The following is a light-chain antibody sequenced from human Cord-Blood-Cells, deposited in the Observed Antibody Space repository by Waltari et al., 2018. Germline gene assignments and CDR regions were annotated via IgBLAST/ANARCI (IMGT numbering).Light chain of an antibody. Sequence: QSALTQPASVSGSPGQSITISCTGTSRDVGRYNLVSWYQQHPGKAPNLMIYDGSTRPSGVSNRFSGSKSGNTASLTISGLQAEDEADYYCCSYAGSSTYVFGTGTKVTVL. CDR2: DGS. CDR3: CSYAGSSTYV. CDR1: SRDVGRYNL. V-gene: IGLV2-23*01. J-gene: IGLJ1*01.